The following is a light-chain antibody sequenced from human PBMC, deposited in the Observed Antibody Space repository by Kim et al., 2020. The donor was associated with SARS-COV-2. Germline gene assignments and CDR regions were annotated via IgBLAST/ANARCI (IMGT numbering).Light chain of an antibody. CDR1: QSVTNW. CDR2: KAS. V-gene: IGKV1-5*03. Sequence: DIQMTQSPSTLSASVGDRVTITCRASQSVTNWLAWYQQKPGKAPRLLIYKASTLETGIPSRFSGSGSGTDFTLTINSLQPIDFATYYCQQYNAFPWSFGQGTKVDIK. J-gene: IGKJ1*01. CDR3: QQYNAFPWS.